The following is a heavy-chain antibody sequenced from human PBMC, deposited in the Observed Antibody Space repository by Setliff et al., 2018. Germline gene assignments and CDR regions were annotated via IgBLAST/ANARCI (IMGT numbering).Heavy chain of an antibody. CDR2: IIHSGST. CDR1: NGSISTYY. Sequence: SETLSLTCTVSNGSISTYYWSWVRQPPGKRLEWIGEIIHSGSTNYNPSLKSRVTISMDTSKNQFSLKVSSVTAADTAVYYCARSFSRREKFLLDYWGQGALVTVSS. J-gene: IGHJ4*02. CDR3: ARSFSRREKFLLDY. V-gene: IGHV4-34*12.